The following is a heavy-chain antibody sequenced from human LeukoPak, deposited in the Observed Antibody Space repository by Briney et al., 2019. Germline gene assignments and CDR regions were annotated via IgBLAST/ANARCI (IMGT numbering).Heavy chain of an antibody. CDR2: ISGSGAKT. CDR1: GFTFRIYA. D-gene: IGHD3-3*01. V-gene: IGHV3-23*01. Sequence: GGCPRLSCEVSGFTFRIYAMTWVRQAPGKGLGWVSAISGSGAKTYYADSVKGRFTISRDNSRNTLYLQMNSLRVEDTAVYYCAQGDSYYDFLLSVWGQGTMVTVSS. CDR3: AQGDSYYDFLLSV. J-gene: IGHJ3*01.